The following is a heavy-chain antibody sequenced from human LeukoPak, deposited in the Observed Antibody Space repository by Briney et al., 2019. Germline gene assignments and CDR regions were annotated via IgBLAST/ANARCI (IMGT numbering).Heavy chain of an antibody. CDR1: GYTFTSYA. J-gene: IGHJ6*04. Sequence: GASVKVSCKASGYTFTSYAMHWVRQAPGQRLEWMGWINAGNGNTKYPQKFQGRVTITRDTSASTAYMELSSLRSEDTAVYYCARSEDLVVVDGWGMDVWGKGTTVTVSS. CDR3: ARSEDLVVVDGWGMDV. D-gene: IGHD2-15*01. CDR2: INAGNGNT. V-gene: IGHV1-3*01.